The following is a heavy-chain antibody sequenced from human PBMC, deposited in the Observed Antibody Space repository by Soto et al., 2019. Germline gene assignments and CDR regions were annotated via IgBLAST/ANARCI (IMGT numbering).Heavy chain of an antibody. CDR3: VRAPGSATVTTSYVDY. J-gene: IGHJ4*02. CDR2: INQGGREK. CDR1: GFAFGSYW. V-gene: IGHV3-7*01. D-gene: IGHD4-17*01. Sequence: GGSLRLSCAASGFAFGSYWMSWVRQAPGKGLEWVANINQGGREKNYVDSVKGRFSISRDDAEKSHHLQMNSLTDEDTAVYYCVRAPGSATVTTSYVDYWGQGTLVTVS.